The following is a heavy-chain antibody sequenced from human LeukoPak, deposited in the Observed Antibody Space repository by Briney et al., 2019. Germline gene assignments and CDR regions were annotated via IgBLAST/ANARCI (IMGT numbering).Heavy chain of an antibody. CDR1: GFTFSSYS. Sequence: PGGSLRLSCAASGFTFSSYSMNWVRQAPGKGLEWVSYISSSSSTIYYADSVKGRFTISRDNAKNSLYLQMNSLRAEDTAVYYCARVRNDFWSGYLRLDYWGQGTLVTVSS. CDR2: ISSSSSTI. V-gene: IGHV3-48*01. J-gene: IGHJ4*02. CDR3: ARVRNDFWSGYLRLDY. D-gene: IGHD3-3*01.